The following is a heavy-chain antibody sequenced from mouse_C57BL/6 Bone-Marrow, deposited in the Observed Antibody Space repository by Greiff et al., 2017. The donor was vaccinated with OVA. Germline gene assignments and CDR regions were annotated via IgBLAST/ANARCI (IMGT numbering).Heavy chain of an antibody. J-gene: IGHJ4*01. Sequence: VQLQQPGAELVKPGASVKLSCKASGYTFTSYWMHWVKQRPGQGLEWIGMIHPNSGSTNYNEKFKSKATLTVDKSSSTAYMQLSSLTSEDSAVDYCATLYYGNPYAMDYWGQGTSGTVSS. CDR1: GYTFTSYW. CDR2: IHPNSGST. D-gene: IGHD2-1*01. V-gene: IGHV1-64*01. CDR3: ATLYYGNPYAMDY.